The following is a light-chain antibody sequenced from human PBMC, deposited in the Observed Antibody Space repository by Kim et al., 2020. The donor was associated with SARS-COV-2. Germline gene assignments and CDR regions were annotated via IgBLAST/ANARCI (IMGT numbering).Light chain of an antibody. CDR1: QSVSSSY. CDR3: QQYGSSPGWT. J-gene: IGKJ1*01. CDR2: GAS. V-gene: IGKV3-20*01. Sequence: EIVLTQSPGTLSLSPGERATLSCRASQSVSSSYLAWYQQKPGQAPRLLIYGASSRATGIPDRFSGSGSGTDFTLTISRLEPEGFAVYYCQQYGSSPGWTFGQGTKVDIK.